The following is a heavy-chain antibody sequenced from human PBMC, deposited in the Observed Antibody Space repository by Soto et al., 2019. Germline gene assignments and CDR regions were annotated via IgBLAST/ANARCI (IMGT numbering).Heavy chain of an antibody. J-gene: IGHJ6*02. CDR1: GGAFNNYA. CDR3: ASWSIWNPLYYDGLDV. V-gene: IGHV1-69*06. CDR2: NIPLHNTS. Sequence: QVQRLQSGAEVKKPGSSVKVSCKVSGGAFNNYALNWVRDGPGQGLEWLGGNIPLHNTSNYSLKFLGRVTVTAYISSTTVYMELNRLTSDDTATYYCASWSIWNPLYYDGLDVWGQGTTVTVSS. D-gene: IGHD1-20*01.